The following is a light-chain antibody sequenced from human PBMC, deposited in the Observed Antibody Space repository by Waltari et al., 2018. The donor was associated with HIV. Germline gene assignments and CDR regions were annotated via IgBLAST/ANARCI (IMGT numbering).Light chain of an antibody. Sequence: QSALTQPPSASGSPGQSVTISCTGTSNDVGAYDYVSWYQQHPGRAPKLLIHEFTKLPSVVPGRVSGSKSGNTASLTVSGLQAEDDGHYYCTSYVDNYVVFFGGGTKLTVL. CDR2: EFT. CDR1: SNDVGAYDY. J-gene: IGLJ2*01. V-gene: IGLV2-8*01. CDR3: TSYVDNYVVF.